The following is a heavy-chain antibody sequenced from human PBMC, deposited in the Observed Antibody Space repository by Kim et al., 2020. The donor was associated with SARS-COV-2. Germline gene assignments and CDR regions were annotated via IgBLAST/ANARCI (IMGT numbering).Heavy chain of an antibody. Sequence: SETLSLTCTVSGGSISSYYWSWIRQPPGKGLEWIGYIYYSGSTNYNPSLKSRVTISVDTSKNQFSLKLSSVTAADTAVYYCARDPSPKDSSWVVWGQGTLVTVSS. CDR3: ARDPSPKDSSWVV. CDR1: GGSISSYY. J-gene: IGHJ4*02. CDR2: IYYSGST. V-gene: IGHV4-59*01. D-gene: IGHD6-13*01.